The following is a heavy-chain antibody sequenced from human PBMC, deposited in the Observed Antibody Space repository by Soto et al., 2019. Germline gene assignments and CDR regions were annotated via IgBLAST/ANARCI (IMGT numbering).Heavy chain of an antibody. J-gene: IGHJ4*02. CDR1: GGSFSGYY. CDR2: INHSGST. CDR3: ARGRRYCIGGSCYPSSVLVDY. D-gene: IGHD2-15*01. V-gene: IGHV4-34*01. Sequence: QVQLQQWGAGLLKPSETLSLTCAGYGGSFSGYYWSWIRQPPGKGLECIGGINHSGSTNYNPSLTSRVIRSVDTSKSQVSLKLSSVTAADTAVYYCARGRRYCIGGSCYPSSVLVDYWGQGALVTVSS.